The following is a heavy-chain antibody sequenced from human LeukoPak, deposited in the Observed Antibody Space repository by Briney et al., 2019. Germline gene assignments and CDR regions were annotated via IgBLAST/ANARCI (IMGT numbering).Heavy chain of an antibody. V-gene: IGHV3-23*01. D-gene: IGHD5-12*01. Sequence: GGSLRLSCAASGFTFSNYAMNWVRQAPGKGLEWVSLISGSTGSTYYADSVKGRFTISRDNSRNTLYLQMNSLTAEDTALYYCAKSRGYSNTSPFDYWGQGTLVAVSS. CDR2: ISGSTGST. CDR3: AKSRGYSNTSPFDY. CDR1: GFTFSNYA. J-gene: IGHJ4*02.